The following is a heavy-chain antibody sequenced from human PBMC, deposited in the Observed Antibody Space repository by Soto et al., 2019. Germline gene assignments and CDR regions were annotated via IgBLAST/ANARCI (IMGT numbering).Heavy chain of an antibody. D-gene: IGHD6-13*01. CDR1: GGTFSSYA. Sequence: QVQLVQSGAEVKKPGSSVKVSCKASGGTFSSYAISWVRQAPGQGLEWMGGIIPIFGTANYAQKFQGRVTITADESTSTAYMELSSLRSEDTAVYYCARPYSSSWYRTDTDYCYYYGMDVWGQGTTVTVSS. V-gene: IGHV1-69*01. CDR3: ARPYSSSWYRTDTDYCYYYGMDV. J-gene: IGHJ6*02. CDR2: IIPIFGTA.